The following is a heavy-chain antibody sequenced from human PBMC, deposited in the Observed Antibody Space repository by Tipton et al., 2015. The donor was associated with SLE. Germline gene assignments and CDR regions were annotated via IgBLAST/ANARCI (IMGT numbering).Heavy chain of an antibody. J-gene: IGHJ6*02. D-gene: IGHD3-3*01. CDR3: ARGRLLEWLSTYYYYYGMDV. V-gene: IGHV4-34*01. CDR1: GGSFSAYY. CDR2: IYYSGTT. Sequence: LRLSCAVYGGSFSAYYWSWIRQPPGKGLEWIGSIYYSGTTYYNPSLKSRVTISVDTSKNQFSLNLTSVTAADTAVYYCARGRLLEWLSTYYYYYGMDVWGHGTTVTVSS.